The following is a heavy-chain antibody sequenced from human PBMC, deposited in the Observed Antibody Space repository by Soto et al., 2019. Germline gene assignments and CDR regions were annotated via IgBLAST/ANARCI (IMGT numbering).Heavy chain of an antibody. CDR1: GYTFTGYY. D-gene: IGHD2-15*01. CDR3: ARGLGYCSGGSCSSD. CDR2: INPNSGGT. V-gene: IGHV1-2*02. J-gene: IGHJ4*02. Sequence: ASVKVSCKASGYTFTGYYMHWVLQAPGQGLEWMGWINPNSGGTNYAQKFQGRVTMTRDTSISTAYMELSRLRSDDTAVYYCARGLGYCSGGSCSSDWGQGTLVTVSS.